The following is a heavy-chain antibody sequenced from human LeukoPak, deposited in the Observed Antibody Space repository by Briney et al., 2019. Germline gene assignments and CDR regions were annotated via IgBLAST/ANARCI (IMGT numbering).Heavy chain of an antibody. CDR3: ARAQSFYYYDSSGYYTQEPTCFDY. CDR2: IYHSGST. D-gene: IGHD3-22*01. CDR1: GYSISSGYY. J-gene: IGHJ4*02. V-gene: IGHV4-38-2*02. Sequence: SETLSLTCTVSGYSISSGYYWGWIRQPPGKGLEWIGSIYHSGSTYYNPSLKSRVTISVDTSKNQFSLKLSSVTAADTAVYYCARAQSFYYYDSSGYYTQEPTCFDYWGQGTLVTVSS.